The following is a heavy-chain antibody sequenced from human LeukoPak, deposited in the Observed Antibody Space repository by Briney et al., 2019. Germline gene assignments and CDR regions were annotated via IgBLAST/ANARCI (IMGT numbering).Heavy chain of an antibody. CDR3: ARLSSYGSANWFDP. J-gene: IGHJ5*02. D-gene: IGHD3-10*01. Sequence: ASVKVSCKASGYTFTGYYMHWVRQAPGQGLEWMGWINPNSGGTNYAQEFQGRVTMTGDTSISTAYMELSRLRSDDTAVYYCARLSSYGSANWFDPWGQGTLVTVSS. CDR2: INPNSGGT. V-gene: IGHV1-2*02. CDR1: GYTFTGYY.